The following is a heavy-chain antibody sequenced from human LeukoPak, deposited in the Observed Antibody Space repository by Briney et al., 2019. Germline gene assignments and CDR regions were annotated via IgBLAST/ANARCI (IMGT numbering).Heavy chain of an antibody. D-gene: IGHD4-17*01. J-gene: IGHJ4*02. CDR1: GFTFSSYW. V-gene: IGHV3-74*01. CDR2: INGDGSST. CDR3: AKSPGYGDYIGYYFDY. Sequence: GGSLRLSCAVSGFTFSSYWMHWVRQAPGKGLVWVSHINGDGSSTNYADSVKGRVTISRDNSKNTIYLQMNSLRAEDTAGYYCAKSPGYGDYIGYYFDYWGQGTLVTVSS.